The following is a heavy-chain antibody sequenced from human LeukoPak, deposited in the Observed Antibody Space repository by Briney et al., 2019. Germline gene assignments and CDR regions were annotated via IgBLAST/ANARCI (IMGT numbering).Heavy chain of an antibody. V-gene: IGHV4-34*01. D-gene: IGHD2-2*02. J-gene: IGHJ5*02. CDR3: ARAAPHCSSTSCYTSGTWFDP. CDR2: INHSGST. Sequence: SETLSLTCAVYGGSFSGYYWSWIRQPPGKGLEWIGEINHSGSTNYNPSLKSRVTISVDTSKNQFSLKLSSLTAADTAVYYCARAAPHCSSTSCYTSGTWFDPWGQGTLVTVSS. CDR1: GGSFSGYY.